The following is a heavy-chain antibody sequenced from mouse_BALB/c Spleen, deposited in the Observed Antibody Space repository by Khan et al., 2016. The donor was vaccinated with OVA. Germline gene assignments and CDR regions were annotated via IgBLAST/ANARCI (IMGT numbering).Heavy chain of an antibody. D-gene: IGHD2-4*01. CDR1: GFSLTNYG. Sequence: QVQLKQSGPGLVQPSQSLSITCTVSGFSLTNYGVHWVRHSPGKGLEWLGLIWSGGSTDYNAAFISRLSISKDNSKSQVFFKMNSLQANDTAIYYCARNYDYDEGLTYWGQGTLVTVSA. CDR2: IWSGGST. J-gene: IGHJ3*01. V-gene: IGHV2-2*02. CDR3: ARNYDYDEGLTY.